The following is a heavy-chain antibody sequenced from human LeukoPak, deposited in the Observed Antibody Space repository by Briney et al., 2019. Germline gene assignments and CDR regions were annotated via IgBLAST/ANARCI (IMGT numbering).Heavy chain of an antibody. CDR2: INPSGGST. J-gene: IGHJ6*03. V-gene: IGHV1-46*01. Sequence: GASVKVSCKASGYTFTSYYMHWVRQAPGHGLEWMGIINPSGGSTSYAQKFQGRVTMTRDMSTSTVYMELSSLRSEDTAVYYCARDRMETAMVTLYYYMDVWGKGTTVTVSS. D-gene: IGHD5-18*01. CDR3: ARDRMETAMVTLYYYMDV. CDR1: GYTFTSYY.